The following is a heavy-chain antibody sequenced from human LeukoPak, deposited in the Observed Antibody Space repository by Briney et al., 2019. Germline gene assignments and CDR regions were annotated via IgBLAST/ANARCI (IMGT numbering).Heavy chain of an antibody. D-gene: IGHD3-22*01. CDR2: IIPIFGTA. CDR3: AAPGGDDSSGYYYAFDY. CDR1: GGTFSSYA. J-gene: IGHJ4*02. V-gene: IGHV1-69*13. Sequence: SVKVSCKASGGTFSSYAISWVRQAPGQGLEWMGGIIPIFGTANYAQKFQGRVTITADESTSTAYMELSSLRSEDTAVYYRAAPGGDDSSGYYYAFDYWGQGTLVTVSS.